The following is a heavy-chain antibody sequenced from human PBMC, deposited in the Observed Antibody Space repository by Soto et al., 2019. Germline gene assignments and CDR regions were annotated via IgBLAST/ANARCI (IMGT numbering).Heavy chain of an antibody. D-gene: IGHD2-2*01. Sequence: EVQLLESGGGLVQPGGSLRLSCAASGFTSSNFAMTWVRQAPGKGLELVSALTRSGSTTYYADSVKGRFAISRDNSKNTLYLQMNSLRAEDTAIYYCAKRVSADWWFDLWGHGTLVTVSS. CDR3: AKRVSADWWFDL. V-gene: IGHV3-23*01. J-gene: IGHJ2*01. CDR1: GFTSSNFA. CDR2: LTRSGSTT.